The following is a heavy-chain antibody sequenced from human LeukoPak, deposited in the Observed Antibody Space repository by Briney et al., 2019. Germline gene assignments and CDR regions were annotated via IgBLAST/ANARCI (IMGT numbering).Heavy chain of an antibody. V-gene: IGHV3-7*01. CDR1: GFTFSSYW. CDR2: IKQDGSEK. Sequence: GGSLRLSCAASGFTFSSYWMSWVRQAPGKGLEWVANIKQDGSEKYYVDSVKGRFTISRDNAKNSPYLQMNSLRAEDTAVYYCARAAKDSSGYSFDYWGQGTLVTVSS. CDR3: ARAAKDSSGYSFDY. J-gene: IGHJ4*02. D-gene: IGHD3-22*01.